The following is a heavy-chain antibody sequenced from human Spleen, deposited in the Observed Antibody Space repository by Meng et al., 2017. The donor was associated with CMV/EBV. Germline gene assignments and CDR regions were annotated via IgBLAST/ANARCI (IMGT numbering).Heavy chain of an antibody. CDR1: FSLSAYY. Sequence: FSLSAYYMSWIRKTQGKGLEWVSYISSSGRTLSYADSVKGRFTINRENGKNSLHLQMNSLRAEDTAVYYCARDVGVWGDSPKFFCDYWGQGTLVTVSS. CDR3: ARDVGVWGDSPKFFCDY. J-gene: IGHJ4*02. V-gene: IGHV3-11*01. CDR2: ISSSGRTL. D-gene: IGHD3-16*01.